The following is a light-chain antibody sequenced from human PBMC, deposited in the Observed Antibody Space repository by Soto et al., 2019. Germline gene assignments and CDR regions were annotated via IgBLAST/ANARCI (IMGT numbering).Light chain of an antibody. V-gene: IGKV3D-15*01. Sequence: ELVVTQSPATLSVSPGERVTLSCGASQSVGSNLGWYQQKPGQAPRLLLYDASKRASGIPARFSGSGSGTEFTLTISGLQSEDFAVYYCQTYDSWPLFGQGTRLEIK. J-gene: IGKJ5*01. CDR3: QTYDSWPL. CDR1: QSVGSN. CDR2: DAS.